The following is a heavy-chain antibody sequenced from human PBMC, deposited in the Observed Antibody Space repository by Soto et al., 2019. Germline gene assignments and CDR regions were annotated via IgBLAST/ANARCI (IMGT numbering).Heavy chain of an antibody. CDR3: ARDVAHGYTENV. D-gene: IGHD5-18*01. CDR2: IYDSGIT. Sequence: QVQLQESGPGLVKPSQTLSLACTVSGGSVGSGEYYYSWIRQPPGKGLEWIGYIYDSGITNYTPSLTGRVTMSLDRSNNQVSLKLSSVTAADPAVYFCARDVAHGYTENVWGQGTMVTVSS. J-gene: IGHJ3*01. V-gene: IGHV4-30-4*01. CDR1: GGSVGSGEYY.